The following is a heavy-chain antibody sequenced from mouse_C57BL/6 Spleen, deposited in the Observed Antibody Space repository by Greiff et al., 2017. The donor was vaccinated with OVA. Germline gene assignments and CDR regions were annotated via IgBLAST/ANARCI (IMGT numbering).Heavy chain of an antibody. J-gene: IGHJ3*01. CDR2: INPNNGGT. CDR3: ARSNYDYSWFAY. Sequence: EVKLEESGPELVKPGASVKIPCKASGYTFTDYNMDWVKQSHGKSLEWIGDINPNNGGTIYNQKFKGKATLTVDKSSSTAYMELRSLTSEDTAVYYCARSNYDYSWFAYWGQGTLVTVSA. D-gene: IGHD2-4*01. V-gene: IGHV1-18*01. CDR1: GYTFTDYN.